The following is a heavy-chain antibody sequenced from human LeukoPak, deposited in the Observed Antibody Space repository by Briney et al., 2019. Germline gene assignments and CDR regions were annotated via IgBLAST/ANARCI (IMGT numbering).Heavy chain of an antibody. D-gene: IGHD1-26*01. Sequence: GGSLRLSCAASGFTFSTYWMSWVRQAPGKGLEWVAHIKQDGSEKYYVDSVKGRFTVSRDNAKNSLYLQINSLRDEDTAVYYCARATSGSYLVDYWGQGTLVTVSS. CDR1: GFTFSTYW. CDR2: IKQDGSEK. V-gene: IGHV3-7*02. J-gene: IGHJ4*02. CDR3: ARATSGSYLVDY.